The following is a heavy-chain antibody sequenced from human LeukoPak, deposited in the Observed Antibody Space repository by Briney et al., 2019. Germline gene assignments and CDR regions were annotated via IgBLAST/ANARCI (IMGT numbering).Heavy chain of an antibody. V-gene: IGHV3-23*01. CDR3: AKVLRYCSSTSCYPDYFDY. D-gene: IGHD2-2*01. Sequence: GGPLRLSCAASGFTFSSCAMSWVRQAPGKGLEWVSAISGSGGSTYYADSVKGRFTISRDNSKNTLYLQLNSLRAEDTAVYYCAKVLRYCSSTSCYPDYFDYWGQGTLVTVSS. J-gene: IGHJ4*02. CDR1: GFTFSSCA. CDR2: ISGSGGST.